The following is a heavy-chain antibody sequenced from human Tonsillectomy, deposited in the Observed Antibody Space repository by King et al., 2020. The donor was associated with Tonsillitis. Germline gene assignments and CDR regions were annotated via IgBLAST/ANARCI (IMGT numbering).Heavy chain of an antibody. CDR1: GFTFSNYN. J-gene: IGHJ4*02. CDR3: ARWESPIDY. Sequence: VQLVESGGGVVQPGRSLRLSCAASGFTFSNYNMHWVRQAPGKGLEWVALISYDASDKYYADSVKGRFTISRDNSKNTLYLQMNSLRAEDTGVYYCARWESPIDYWGQGTLVTVSS. D-gene: IGHD1-26*01. CDR2: ISYDASDK. V-gene: IGHV3-33*05.